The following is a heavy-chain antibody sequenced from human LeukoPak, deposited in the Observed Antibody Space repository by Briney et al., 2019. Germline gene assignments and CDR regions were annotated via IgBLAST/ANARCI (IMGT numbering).Heavy chain of an antibody. Sequence: PGGSLRLSCAASGFTFSDYYMSWIRQAPGKGLEWVLYISSSGSTIYYADSVKGRFTISRDNAKNSLYLQMNSLRAEDTAVYYCARDGGYSSGWYDGYYYYGMDVWGQGTTVTVSS. V-gene: IGHV3-11*01. CDR1: GFTFSDYY. CDR3: ARDGGYSSGWYDGYYYYGMDV. D-gene: IGHD6-19*01. CDR2: ISSSGSTI. J-gene: IGHJ6*02.